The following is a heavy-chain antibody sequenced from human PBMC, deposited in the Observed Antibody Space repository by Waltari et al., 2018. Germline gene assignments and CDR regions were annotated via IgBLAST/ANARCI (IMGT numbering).Heavy chain of an antibody. CDR3: ARGQTYYDILTGYYTLDTFDY. CDR1: GDSITSDLYY. D-gene: IGHD3-9*01. Sequence: QLQLLESGPGLVKPSETLSLTCPVSGDSITSDLYYWAWIRQPPGKGLEWIASVAYSGSTSYNPSLKSRVTISVDTSKNQFSLKLSSVTAADTAVYYCARGQTYYDILTGYYTLDTFDYWGQGTLVTVSS. V-gene: IGHV4-39*07. J-gene: IGHJ4*02. CDR2: VAYSGST.